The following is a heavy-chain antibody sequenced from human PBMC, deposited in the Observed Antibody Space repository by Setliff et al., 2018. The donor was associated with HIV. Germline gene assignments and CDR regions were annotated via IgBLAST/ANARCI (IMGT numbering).Heavy chain of an antibody. Sequence: PGGSLRLSCAVSGFTFSSYEMTWVRQAQGKGLEWVSYISRSGNTIYYADSVKGRFTISRNNAKNLLFLQMNSLRAEDTAIYYCARLLRGGGDYFDYWGQGTLVTVSS. CDR3: ARLLRGGGDYFDY. CDR2: ISRSGNTI. CDR1: GFTFSSYE. V-gene: IGHV3-48*03. D-gene: IGHD3-10*01. J-gene: IGHJ4*02.